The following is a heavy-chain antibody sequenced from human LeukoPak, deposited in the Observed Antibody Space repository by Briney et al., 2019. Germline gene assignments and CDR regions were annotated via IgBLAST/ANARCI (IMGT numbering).Heavy chain of an antibody. CDR2: INHSGST. V-gene: IGHV4-34*01. J-gene: IGHJ4*02. CDR3: ASVYDSSGYYPF. D-gene: IGHD3-22*01. CDR1: GGSFSGYY. Sequence: SETLSLTCAVYGGSFSGYYWSWIRQPPEKGLEWIEEINHSGSTNYNPSLKSRVTISGDTSTNQFSLKLSSVTAADTALYYCASVYDSSGYYPFWGQGTLVTVSS.